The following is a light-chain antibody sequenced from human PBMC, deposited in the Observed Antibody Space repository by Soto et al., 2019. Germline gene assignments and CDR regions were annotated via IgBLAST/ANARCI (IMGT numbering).Light chain of an antibody. CDR1: QRISISY. V-gene: IGKV3-20*01. CDR3: QQYGGSSWT. CDR2: STS. Sequence: EIVLTQSPGTLSLSPGESATLSCRASQRISISYLAWYQQQPGQAPRLLIHSTSTSATGIPDRFSGSGSGTDFTLTISKLEPGDFAVYYCQQYGGSSWTFGQGTKVEI. J-gene: IGKJ1*01.